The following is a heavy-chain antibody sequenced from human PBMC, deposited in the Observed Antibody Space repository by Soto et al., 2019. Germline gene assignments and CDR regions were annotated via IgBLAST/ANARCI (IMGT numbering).Heavy chain of an antibody. D-gene: IGHD7-27*01. CDR3: VRDLLGSGVHFDY. J-gene: IGHJ4*02. Sequence: GGSLRLSCAASGFIFSSFGMHWVRQAPGKGLEWVAHIWYDGSNTYYADSVKGRFTISRDNSRNTLYLQMNSLRAEDTAVYHCVRDLLGSGVHFDYWGQGTPVTVSS. V-gene: IGHV3-33*01. CDR2: IWYDGSNT. CDR1: GFIFSSFG.